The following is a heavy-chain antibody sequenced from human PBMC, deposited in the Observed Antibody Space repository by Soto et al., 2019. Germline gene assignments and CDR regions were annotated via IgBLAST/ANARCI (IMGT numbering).Heavy chain of an antibody. D-gene: IGHD3-16*01. J-gene: IGHJ5*02. CDR2: IYWDDDK. V-gene: IGHV2-5*02. CDR3: AHNPNYYQYDWFDP. Sequence: QITLKESGPTLVKPTQTLTLTCTFSGFSLTTRGVGVGWIRQPPGKALECLALIYWDDDKRYSPSLQSRLSLPKDTSKNPVVPTMNHVDPGDTGTKYCAHNPNYYQYDWFDPWGQGTLVSVSS. CDR1: GFSLTTRGVG.